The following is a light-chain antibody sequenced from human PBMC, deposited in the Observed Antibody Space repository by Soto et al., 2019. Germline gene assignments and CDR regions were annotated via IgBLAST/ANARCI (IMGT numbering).Light chain of an antibody. CDR3: QQRDIWPLT. J-gene: IGKJ4*01. V-gene: IGKV3-11*01. Sequence: EIVLTQSPATLSLSPGERATLSCRASQSVSSYLAWYQQKPGQAPRLLIYDASNRATGIPARFRGSGSGTDFTLNISSLEPEDFAVYYCQQRDIWPLTFGGGTKVEIK. CDR2: DAS. CDR1: QSVSSY.